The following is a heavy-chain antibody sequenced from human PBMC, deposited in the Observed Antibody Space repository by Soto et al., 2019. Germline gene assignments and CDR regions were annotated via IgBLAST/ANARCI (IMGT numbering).Heavy chain of an antibody. V-gene: IGHV3-74*01. Sequence: EVQLVESGGGLVQPGGSLRLSCVGSGFTFSNYWMHWVRQAPGKGLVWVSRIKSDGSDISYADSVRGRFTIARDNAQNTLYRQMNSLRAEDTAVYYCARVGATWFDPWGQGTLVTVSS. CDR2: IKSDGSDI. J-gene: IGHJ5*02. CDR3: ARVGATWFDP. D-gene: IGHD2-15*01. CDR1: GFTFSNYW.